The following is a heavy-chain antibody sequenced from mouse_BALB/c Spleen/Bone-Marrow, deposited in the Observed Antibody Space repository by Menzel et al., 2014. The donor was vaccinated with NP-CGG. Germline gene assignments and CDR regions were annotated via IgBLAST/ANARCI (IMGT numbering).Heavy chain of an antibody. D-gene: IGHD6-2*01. CDR2: IAPSDSYT. CDR1: GYTFTSYW. CDR3: TRRKSPYAMDY. V-gene: IGHV1S127*01. Sequence: QVQLQQSGAELVKPGASVKMSCKASGYTFTSYWMHWVKQRPGQGLEWIGTIAPSDSYTIYNQKFKGKATLTVDTSPSTAYMQLSSLTSEDSAVYYCTRRKSPYAMDYWGQGTPATVSS. J-gene: IGHJ4*01.